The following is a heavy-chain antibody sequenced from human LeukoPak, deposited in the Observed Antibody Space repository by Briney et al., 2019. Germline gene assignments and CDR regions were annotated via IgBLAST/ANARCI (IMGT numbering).Heavy chain of an antibody. CDR3: ARDRYYVLDY. D-gene: IGHD3-10*02. V-gene: IGHV3-48*03. Sequence: PGGSLRLSCAASGFAFSSYEMNWVRQAPGKGLEWVSYIRSTSNTIYYADSVKGRFTISRDNAKNSLYLQMNSLRAEDTAVYYCARDRYYVLDYWGQGILVTVSS. CDR2: IRSTSNTI. CDR1: GFAFSSYE. J-gene: IGHJ4*02.